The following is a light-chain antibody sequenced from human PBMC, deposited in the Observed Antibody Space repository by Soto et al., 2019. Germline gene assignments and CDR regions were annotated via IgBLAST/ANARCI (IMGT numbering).Light chain of an antibody. CDR3: CSYAGGYTHV. V-gene: IGLV1-40*01. CDR1: SSNIGAGYD. J-gene: IGLJ1*01. CDR2: SNS. Sequence: QAVVTQPPSVSGAPGQRVTISCTGSSSNIGAGYDVHWYQQLPGTAPKLLIYSNSNRPSGVPDRFSGSKSGTSASLAITGLQAEDEADYYCCSYAGGYTHVFGTGTKLTVL.